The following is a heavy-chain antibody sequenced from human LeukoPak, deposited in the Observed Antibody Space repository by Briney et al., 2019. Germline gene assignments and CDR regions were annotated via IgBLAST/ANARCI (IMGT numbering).Heavy chain of an antibody. CDR2: INSDGSST. Sequence: GGSLRLSCAASEFTFSSYWMHWVRQTPWKGLVWVSRINSDGSSTSYADSVKGRFTISRDNAKNTLYLQMNSLRAEDTAVYYCARVRSHAFDIWGQGTMVTVSS. CDR1: EFTFSSYW. V-gene: IGHV3-74*01. J-gene: IGHJ3*02. CDR3: ARVRSHAFDI.